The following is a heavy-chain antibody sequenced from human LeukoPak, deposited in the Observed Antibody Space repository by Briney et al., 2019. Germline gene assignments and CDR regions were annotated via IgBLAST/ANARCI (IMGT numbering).Heavy chain of an antibody. J-gene: IGHJ4*02. CDR3: ARLSADSSSSRGFDY. D-gene: IGHD2-2*01. CDR1: GGSISSGSYS. CDR2: IYHTGDT. Sequence: SETLSLTCAVSGGSISSGSYSWNWIRQPPGKGLEWIGYIYHTGDTFYNPSLTSRVTISVDRSKNQFSLKLSSVTAADTAVYYCARLSADSSSSRGFDYWGQGTLVTVSS. V-gene: IGHV4-30-2*01.